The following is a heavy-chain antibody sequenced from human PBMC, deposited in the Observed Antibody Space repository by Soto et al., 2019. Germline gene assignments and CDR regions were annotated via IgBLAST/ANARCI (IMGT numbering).Heavy chain of an antibody. CDR2: ISAYNGNT. Sequence: QIQLVQSGAEVKKPGASVKVSCKVSGYTFSNYGISWVRQAPGQGLEWMGWISAYNGNTNYAQKLQGRVTMTTDTXTXQAYMELRSLRSDDTAVYYCARDSMVRGVIGTGIDPWGQGTLVTVSS. CDR1: GYTFSNYG. D-gene: IGHD3-10*01. V-gene: IGHV1-18*01. J-gene: IGHJ5*02. CDR3: ARDSMVRGVIGTGIDP.